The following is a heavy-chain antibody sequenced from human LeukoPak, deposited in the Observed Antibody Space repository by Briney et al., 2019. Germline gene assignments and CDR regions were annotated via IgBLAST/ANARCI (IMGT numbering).Heavy chain of an antibody. CDR3: ARGGYSSSWYHFDY. V-gene: IGHV3-53*01. CDR2: IYSGGTT. Sequence: QSGGSLRLSCAASGFTVSSNYMSWVRQAPGKGLEWVSVIYSGGTTNYADSVKGRFTISRDNSKNTLFLQMNSLRAEDTAVYYCARGGYSSSWYHFDYWGQGTLVTVSS. J-gene: IGHJ4*02. D-gene: IGHD6-13*01. CDR1: GFTVSSNY.